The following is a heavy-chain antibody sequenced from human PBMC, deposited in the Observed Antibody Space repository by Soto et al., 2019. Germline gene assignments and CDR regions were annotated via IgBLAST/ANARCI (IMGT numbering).Heavy chain of an antibody. Sequence: EVQLVESGGGLVQPGGSLRLSCAASGFTFSSYWMSWVRQAPGKGLEWVANINQDGSEKYYVDSVKGRFTISRDNAKNSLYLQMNSLRAEDTAVYYCARAPHYYDSSVAFDIWGQGTMVTVS. CDR3: ARAPHYYDSSVAFDI. CDR1: GFTFSSYW. CDR2: INQDGSEK. V-gene: IGHV3-7*03. J-gene: IGHJ3*02. D-gene: IGHD3-22*01.